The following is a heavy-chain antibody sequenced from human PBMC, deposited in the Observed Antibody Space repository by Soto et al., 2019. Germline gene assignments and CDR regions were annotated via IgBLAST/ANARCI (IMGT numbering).Heavy chain of an antibody. Sequence: GGSLRLSCAASGFTFSSYAMSWVRQAPGKGLEWVSAISGGGNAIYYADSVKGRFTISRDSSTNTLFLQMNSLRADDTALYYCAKILGNNWYSRGRGAFEIWGQGTVVTVSS. J-gene: IGHJ3*02. CDR2: ISGGGNAI. D-gene: IGHD1-20*01. V-gene: IGHV3-23*01. CDR3: AKILGNNWYSRGRGAFEI. CDR1: GFTFSSYA.